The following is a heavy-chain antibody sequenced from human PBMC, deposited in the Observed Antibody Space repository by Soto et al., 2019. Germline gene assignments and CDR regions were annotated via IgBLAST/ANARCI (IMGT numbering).Heavy chain of an antibody. V-gene: IGHV1-3*01. CDR2: INAGNGNT. CDR3: ASTLTRSGYGSSSHLRNYYYNFGMDV. D-gene: IGHD5-12*01. CDR1: GYTFTSYA. Sequence: GASVKVSCKASGYTFTSYAMHWVRQAPGQRLEWMGWINAGNGNTKYSQKFQGRVTITRDTSASTAYMEQSSLRSEDTAVYYCASTLTRSGYGSSSHLRNYYYNFGMDVWGQGTTVTVA. J-gene: IGHJ6*02.